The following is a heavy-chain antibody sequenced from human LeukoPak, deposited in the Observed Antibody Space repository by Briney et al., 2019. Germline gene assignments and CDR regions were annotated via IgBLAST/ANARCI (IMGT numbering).Heavy chain of an antibody. Sequence: MSSETLSLTCTVSGGSISSYYWSWIRQPPGKGLEWIGYIYYSGSTSYNPSLKSRVTISVDTSKNQFSLKLSSVTAADTAVYYCAREPPDYWGQGTLVTVSS. CDR2: IYYSGST. J-gene: IGHJ4*02. CDR3: AREPPDY. V-gene: IGHV4-59*01. CDR1: GGSISSYY.